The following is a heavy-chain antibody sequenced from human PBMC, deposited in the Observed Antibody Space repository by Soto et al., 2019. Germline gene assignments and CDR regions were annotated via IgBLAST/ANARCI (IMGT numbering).Heavy chain of an antibody. CDR2: ISAYNGNT. D-gene: IGHD3-22*01. CDR1: GYTFTSYG. J-gene: IGHJ4*02. V-gene: IGHV1-18*04. CDR3: ARGAYYDSSGYYPVLVYYFDY. Sequence: SVKVSCKASGYTFTSYGISWVRQAPVQGLEWMGWISAYNGNTNYAQKLQGRVTMTTDTSTSTAYMELRSLRSDDTAVYYCARGAYYDSSGYYPVLVYYFDYWGQGALVTVSS.